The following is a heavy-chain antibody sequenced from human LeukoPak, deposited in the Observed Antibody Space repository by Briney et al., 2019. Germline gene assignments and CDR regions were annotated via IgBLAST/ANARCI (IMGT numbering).Heavy chain of an antibody. CDR3: ARRRSMYYYGSGRY. J-gene: IGHJ4*02. CDR2: MNPNSGNT. V-gene: IGHV1-8*01. D-gene: IGHD3-10*01. Sequence: GASVKVSCKASGYTFTSYDINWVRQAPGQGLEWMGWMNPNSGNTGYAQKFQGRVTMTRNTSISTAYMELSSLRSEDTAVYYCARRRSMYYYGSGRYWGQGTLVTVSS. CDR1: GYTFTSYD.